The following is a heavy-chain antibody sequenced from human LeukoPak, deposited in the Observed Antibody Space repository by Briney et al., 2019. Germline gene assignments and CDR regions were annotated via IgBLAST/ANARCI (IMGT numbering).Heavy chain of an antibody. V-gene: IGHV1-18*01. D-gene: IGHD2-21*02. Sequence: ASVKVSCKASGYTFTSYGISWVRQAPGQGLEWMGWISTYNGNTNYAQKLQGRVTMTTDTSTSTAYMELRSLRSDDTAVYYCARVTAYGYWFDPWGQGTLVTVSS. CDR1: GYTFTSYG. CDR2: ISTYNGNT. CDR3: ARVTAYGYWFDP. J-gene: IGHJ5*02.